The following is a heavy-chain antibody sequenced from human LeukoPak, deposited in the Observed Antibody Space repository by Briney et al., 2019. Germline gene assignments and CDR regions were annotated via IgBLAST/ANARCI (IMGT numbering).Heavy chain of an antibody. Sequence: SETLSLTCTVSGGSISSYYWSWIRQPPGKGLEWIGYIYYSGSTNYNPSLKSRVTISVDTSKNQLSLKLSSVTASDTAVYYCAVVSGSYYYYYYMDVWGKGTTVTVSS. V-gene: IGHV4-59*08. CDR2: IYYSGST. J-gene: IGHJ6*03. CDR3: AVVSGSYYYYYYMDV. D-gene: IGHD1-26*01. CDR1: GGSISSYY.